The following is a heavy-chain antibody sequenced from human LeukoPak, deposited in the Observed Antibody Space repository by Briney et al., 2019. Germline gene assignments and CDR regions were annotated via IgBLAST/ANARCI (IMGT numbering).Heavy chain of an antibody. Sequence: KPSETLSLTCAVYGGSFSGYYWSWIRQPPGKGLEWIGEINHSGSTNYNPSHKSRVTISVDTSKNQFSLKLSSVTAADTAVYYCARGRARGVYFDYWGQGTLVTVSS. CDR3: ARGRARGVYFDY. J-gene: IGHJ4*02. D-gene: IGHD3-10*01. CDR2: INHSGST. CDR1: GGSFSGYY. V-gene: IGHV4-34*01.